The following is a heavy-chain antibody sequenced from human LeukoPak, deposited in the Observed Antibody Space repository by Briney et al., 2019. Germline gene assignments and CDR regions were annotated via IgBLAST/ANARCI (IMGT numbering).Heavy chain of an antibody. V-gene: IGHV1-2*02. CDR3: ARHPAVVTHLDY. CDR1: GYTFTGYY. J-gene: IGHJ4*02. CDR2: MNPNSGDT. D-gene: IGHD3-22*01. Sequence: ASVKVSCKASGYTFTGYYMHWVRQAPGQGLEWMGWMNPNSGDTNYAQKFRGRVTMTRDTSISTAYMDLTRLTSDDTATYYCARHPAVVTHLDYWGQGTLITVSS.